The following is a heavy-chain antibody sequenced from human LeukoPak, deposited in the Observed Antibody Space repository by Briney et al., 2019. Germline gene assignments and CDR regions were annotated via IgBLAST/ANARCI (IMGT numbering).Heavy chain of an antibody. J-gene: IGHJ4*02. V-gene: IGHV3-66*04. CDR3: ARRFDY. CDR1: GFTVSSNY. CDR2: IYSGGST. Sequence: GGSLRLSCAASGFTVSSNYMSWVRQAPGKGLEWVSVIYSGGSTYYADSVKGRFTISRDDAKNSLYLQMDSLRAEDTAVYYCARRFDYWGQGTLVTVSS.